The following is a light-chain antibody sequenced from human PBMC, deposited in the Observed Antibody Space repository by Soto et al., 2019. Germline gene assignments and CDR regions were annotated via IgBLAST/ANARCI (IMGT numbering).Light chain of an antibody. CDR2: DVS. CDR1: SSDVGGYNY. J-gene: IGLJ2*01. CDR3: CSYTSSSTVV. Sequence: QSALTQPASVSGSPGQSITISCTGTSSDVGGYNYVSWYQHHPGKAPKLIIYDVSNRPSGVSNRFSGSKSGNTASLTISWRQAEDEADYYCCSYTSSSTVVFGGGTKLTVL. V-gene: IGLV2-14*03.